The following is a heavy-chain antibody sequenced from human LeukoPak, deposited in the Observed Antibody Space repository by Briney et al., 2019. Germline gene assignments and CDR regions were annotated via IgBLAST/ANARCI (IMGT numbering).Heavy chain of an antibody. CDR1: GYTFTSYD. J-gene: IGHJ4*02. CDR2: ISAYNGNT. CDR3: ARETDDSSGPDY. Sequence: ASVKVSCKASGYTFTSYDINWVRQATGQGLEWMGWISAYNGNTNYAQKLQGRVTMTTDTSTSTAYMELRSLRSDDTAVYYCARETDDSSGPDYWGQGTLVTVSS. V-gene: IGHV1-18*01. D-gene: IGHD3-22*01.